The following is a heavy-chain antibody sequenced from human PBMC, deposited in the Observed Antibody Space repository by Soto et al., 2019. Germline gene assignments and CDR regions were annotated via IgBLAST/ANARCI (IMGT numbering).Heavy chain of an antibody. Sequence: QVQLVQSGAEVKKPGSSVKVSCKASGGTFSSYTISWVRQAPGQGLEWMGRIIPILGIANYAQKFQGRVTMTADKSTSTAYMELSSLRSEDTAVYYCARGYFDWLLFYWGQGTLVTVSS. CDR1: GGTFSSYT. V-gene: IGHV1-69*02. CDR3: ARGYFDWLLFY. CDR2: IIPILGIA. D-gene: IGHD3-9*01. J-gene: IGHJ4*02.